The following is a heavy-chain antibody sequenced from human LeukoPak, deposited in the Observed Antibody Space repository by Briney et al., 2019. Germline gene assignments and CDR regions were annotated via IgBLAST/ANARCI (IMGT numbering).Heavy chain of an antibody. J-gene: IGHJ4*02. CDR2: ISYDGSNK. CDR3: AKDIPPRIAVAGSY. V-gene: IGHV3-30*18. CDR1: GFTFSSYG. D-gene: IGHD6-19*01. Sequence: GRSLRLSCAASGFTFSSYGMHWVRQAPGKGLEGVAVISYDGSNKYYADSVKGRFTISRDNSKNTLYLQMNSLRAEDTAVYYCAKDIPPRIAVAGSYWGQGTLVTVSS.